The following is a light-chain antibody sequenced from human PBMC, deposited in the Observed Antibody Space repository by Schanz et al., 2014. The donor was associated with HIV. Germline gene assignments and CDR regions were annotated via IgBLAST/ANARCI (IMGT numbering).Light chain of an antibody. Sequence: QSALTQPASVSGSPGQSITISCTGTSSDIGGYNFVSWYRQHPGRAPQLMIYDVSHRPSGVSTRFSGSKSGNTASLTISGLQAEDEADYYCSSYTSSSTLVVFGGGTKLTVL. CDR3: SSYTSSSTLVV. V-gene: IGLV2-14*03. CDR2: DVS. J-gene: IGLJ2*01. CDR1: SSDIGGYNF.